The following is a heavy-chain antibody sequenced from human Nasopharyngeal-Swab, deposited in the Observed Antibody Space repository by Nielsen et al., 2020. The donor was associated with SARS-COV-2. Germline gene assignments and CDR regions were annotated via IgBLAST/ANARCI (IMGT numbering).Heavy chain of an antibody. CDR2: IYYSGST. D-gene: IGHD1-1*01. CDR1: GGSISSSSYY. V-gene: IGHV4-39*01. J-gene: IGHJ4*02. CDR3: ARVSGGLDY. Sequence: SETLSLTCTVSGGSISSSSYYWGWIRQPPGKGLEWIGSIYYSGSTYYNPSLKSRVTISVDTSKNQFSLKLSSVTAADTAVYYCARVSGGLDYWGQGTLVTVSS.